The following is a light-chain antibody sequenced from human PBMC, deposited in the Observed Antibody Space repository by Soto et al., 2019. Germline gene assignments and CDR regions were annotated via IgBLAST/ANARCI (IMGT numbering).Light chain of an antibody. CDR3: ASYTTTGTVL. J-gene: IGLJ2*01. CDR2: EVS. Sequence: QSVLTQPASVSGSPGQSITISCTGTSSDIGGYNSVSWFQQHPGKAPKLMISEVSNRPSGVSNRFSGSKVDNTASLTISGLQAEDEADYYCASYTTTGTVLFGAGTKVTVL. V-gene: IGLV2-14*01. CDR1: SSDIGGYNS.